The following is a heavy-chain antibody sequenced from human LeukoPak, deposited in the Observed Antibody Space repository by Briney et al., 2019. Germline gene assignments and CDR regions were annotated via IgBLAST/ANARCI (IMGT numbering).Heavy chain of an antibody. J-gene: IGHJ4*02. CDR3: VRESGPRTSMDY. V-gene: IGHV3-33*01. Sequence: GGSLRLSCAASGFTFSSYGMHWVRQAPGKGLEWVAVIWYDGSNTNYAETVKGRFTISRDNSKNTLYMQMNSLRAEDTAVYYCVRESGPRTSMDYWGQGSLVTVYS. CDR2: IWYDGSNT. CDR1: GFTFSSYG. D-gene: IGHD1-14*01.